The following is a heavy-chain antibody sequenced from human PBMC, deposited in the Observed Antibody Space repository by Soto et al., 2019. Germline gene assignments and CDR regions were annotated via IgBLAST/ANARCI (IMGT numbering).Heavy chain of an antibody. V-gene: IGHV4-59*02. CDR3: AREGQEGSSSWYYFDY. D-gene: IGHD6-13*01. Sequence: SETLSLTCTVSGGSVSDYYWSWIRQPPGKGLEWIGYIYYTGSTNYNPSLKSQVTISVDTSKNQFSLKLSSVTAADTVVYYCAREGQEGSSSWYYFDYWGQGTLVTVFS. J-gene: IGHJ4*02. CDR2: IYYTGST. CDR1: GGSVSDYY.